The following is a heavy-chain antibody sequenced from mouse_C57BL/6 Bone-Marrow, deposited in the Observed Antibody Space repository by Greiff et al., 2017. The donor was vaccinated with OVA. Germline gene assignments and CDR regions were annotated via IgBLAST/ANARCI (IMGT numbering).Heavy chain of an antibody. Sequence: ESGPGLVKPSQSLSLTCSVTGYSITSGYYWNWIRQFPGNILEWMGYISYDGSNNYNPSLKNRISITRDTSKNQFFLKLNSVTTEDTATYYCARATTFFDVWGTGTTVTVSS. CDR3: ARATTFFDV. CDR2: ISYDGSN. D-gene: IGHD1-1*01. V-gene: IGHV3-6*01. CDR1: GYSITSGYY. J-gene: IGHJ1*03.